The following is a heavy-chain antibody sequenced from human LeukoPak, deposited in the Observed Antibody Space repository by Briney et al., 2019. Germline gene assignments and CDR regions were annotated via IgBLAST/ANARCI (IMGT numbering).Heavy chain of an antibody. V-gene: IGHV1-2*02. CDR2: INPNSGGT. CDR3: ARNGYSSSWYQDY. Sequence: GASVKVSCKASGYTFTGYYMHWVRQAPGQGLEWMGWINPNSGGTNYAQKFQGRVTMTRDTSISTAYMELSRLRSDDTAVYYCARNGYSSSWYQDYWGQGTLVTVSS. D-gene: IGHD6-13*01. J-gene: IGHJ4*02. CDR1: GYTFTGYY.